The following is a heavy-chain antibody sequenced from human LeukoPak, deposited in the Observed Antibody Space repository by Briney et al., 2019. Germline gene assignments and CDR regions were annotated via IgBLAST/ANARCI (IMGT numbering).Heavy chain of an antibody. CDR3: ARFPPTVGEGY. V-gene: IGHV3-74*01. D-gene: IGHD4-11*01. CDR1: GFTFSSYW. Sequence: RTGGSLRLSCAASGFTFSSYWMHWVRQAPGKGLVWVSRINSDGSTTSYADSVKGRFTISRDNAKNTLYLQMNSLRAEDTAVYYCARFPPTVGEGYWGQGTLVTVSS. CDR2: INSDGSTT. J-gene: IGHJ4*02.